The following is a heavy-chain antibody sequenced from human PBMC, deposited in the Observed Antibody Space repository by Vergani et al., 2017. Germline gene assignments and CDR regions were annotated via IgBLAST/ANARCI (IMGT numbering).Heavy chain of an antibody. CDR3: ASIRYYYMDV. CDR2: IYTSGST. J-gene: IGHJ6*03. CDR1: GGSISSYY. Sequence: QVQLPESGPGLVKPSETLSLTCTVSGGSISSYYWSWIRQPPGKGLEWIGYIYTSGSTNYNPSLKSRVTISVDTSKNQFSLKLSSVTAADTAVYYCASIRYYYMDVWGKGTTVTVSS. V-gene: IGHV4-4*09.